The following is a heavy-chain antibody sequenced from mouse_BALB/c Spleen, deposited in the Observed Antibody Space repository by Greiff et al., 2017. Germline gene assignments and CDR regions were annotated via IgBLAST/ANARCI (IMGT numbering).Heavy chain of an antibody. CDR1: GYSFTDYI. CDR2: INPYYGST. D-gene: IGHD2-4*01. V-gene: IGHV1-39*01. CDR3: ARRRDYEGYFDC. J-gene: IGHJ2*01. Sequence: VQLQQTGPELVKPGASVKISCKASGYSFTDYIMLWVKQSHGKSLEWIGNINPYYGSTSYNLKFKGKATLTVDKSSSTAYMQLNSLTSEESAVYCCARRRDYEGYFDCWGQGTTLTVSS.